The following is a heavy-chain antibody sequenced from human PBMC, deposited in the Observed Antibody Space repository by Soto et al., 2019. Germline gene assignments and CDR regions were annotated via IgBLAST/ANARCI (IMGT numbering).Heavy chain of an antibody. CDR1: GFTFSTYA. D-gene: IGHD4-17*01. Sequence: PGGSLRLSCAASGFTFSTYAMSWVRQVPGKGLEWVSTISDAAGSAYYVDSVKGRFTISRDNSKKTLYLQMNSLRAKDSAVYYCARPYGGKIGDAPDLWGQGTMVTVSS. CDR3: ARPYGGKIGDAPDL. CDR2: ISDAAGSA. V-gene: IGHV3-23*01. J-gene: IGHJ3*01.